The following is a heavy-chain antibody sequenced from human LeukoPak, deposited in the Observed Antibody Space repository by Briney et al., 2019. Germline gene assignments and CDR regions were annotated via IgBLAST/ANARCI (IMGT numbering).Heavy chain of an antibody. CDR3: ARGGKQWRGGNYFDS. D-gene: IGHD6-19*01. CDR1: GYTFTDYA. Sequence: GASVKVSCKASGYTFTDYALHWVRQAPAQSLEWIGWITTGRGETRYSQEFQRRITFTRDTSASTVYMDLSDLRSEDTAVYYCARGGKQWRGGNYFDSWGQGTLVAVSS. CDR2: ITTGRGET. V-gene: IGHV1-3*03. J-gene: IGHJ4*02.